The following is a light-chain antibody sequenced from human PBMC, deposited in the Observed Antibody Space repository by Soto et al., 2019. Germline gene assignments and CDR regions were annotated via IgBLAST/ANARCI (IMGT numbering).Light chain of an antibody. V-gene: IGKV4-1*01. CDR2: WAS. J-gene: IGKJ4*01. CDR3: QQYYTTLLT. CDR1: QSVLYSSNNKNY. Sequence: DIVMTQSPDSLAVSLGERATINCKSSQSVLYSSNNKNYLAWYQQKPGQPPKLLIYWASTRESGVPDRFSGGGSGTDFTLTISSLEAEDVAVYYCQQYYTTLLTFGGGTKVEIK.